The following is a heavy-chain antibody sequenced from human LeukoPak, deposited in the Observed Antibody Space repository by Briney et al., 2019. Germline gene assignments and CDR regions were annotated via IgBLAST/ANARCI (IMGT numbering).Heavy chain of an antibody. V-gene: IGHV4-39*01. D-gene: IGHD3-22*01. Sequence: PSETLSLACTVSGGSISSRSYYWGWIRQPPGKGLEWIGSIYYSGSTYYNPSLKSRVSISVDTSKNQFSLKLNSVTAADTAVYYCARQYYYDSSGYPLDYWGQGTLVTVSS. J-gene: IGHJ4*02. CDR2: IYYSGST. CDR1: GGSISSRSYY. CDR3: ARQYYYDSSGYPLDY.